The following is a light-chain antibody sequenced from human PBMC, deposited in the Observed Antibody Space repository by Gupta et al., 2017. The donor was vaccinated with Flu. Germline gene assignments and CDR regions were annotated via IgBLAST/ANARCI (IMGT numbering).Light chain of an antibody. V-gene: IGLV1-51*01. CDR1: SSNGWNNP. J-gene: IGLJ3*02. Sequence: KITISCSGSSSNGWNNPVSWYQQVPGSVPKVLIDEDNKRPSETPERFSGSKSGTSATLDITGLQTGDEADYYCATWDNSLSAVLFGAGTRLTVL. CDR2: EDN. CDR3: ATWDNSLSAVL.